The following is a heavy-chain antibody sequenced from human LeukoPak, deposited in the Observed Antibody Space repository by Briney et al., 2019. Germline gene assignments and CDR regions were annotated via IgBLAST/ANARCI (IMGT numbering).Heavy chain of an antibody. D-gene: IGHD1-26*01. CDR2: ISYSGSA. CDR3: ARRPYSGTYSSFDY. CDR1: GGSISSRSVY. Sequence: SETLSLTCTVSGGSISSRSVYWDWIRQPPGKGLDWIGSISYSGSAYYNPSLKSRVTISVDTSRNQFSLKLTSVTAADTAVYYCARRPYSGTYSSFDYWGQGTLVTASS. V-gene: IGHV4-39*01. J-gene: IGHJ4*02.